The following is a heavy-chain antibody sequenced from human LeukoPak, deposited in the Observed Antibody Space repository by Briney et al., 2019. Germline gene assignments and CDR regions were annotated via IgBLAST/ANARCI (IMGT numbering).Heavy chain of an antibody. V-gene: IGHV4-34*01. CDR2: INHSGST. CDR3: ARGYGDYAY. J-gene: IGHJ4*02. Sequence: KPSETLSLTCAVYGGSFSGYYWSWIRQPPGKGLEWIGEINHSGSTNYNPSLKSRVTISVGTSKNQFSLKLSSVTAADTAVYYCARGYGDYAYWGQGTLVTVSS. D-gene: IGHD4-17*01. CDR1: GGSFSGYY.